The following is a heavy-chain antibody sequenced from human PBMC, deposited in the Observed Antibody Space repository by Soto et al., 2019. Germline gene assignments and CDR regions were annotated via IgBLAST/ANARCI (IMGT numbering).Heavy chain of an antibody. CDR2: IYWDDDK. CDR3: AHRVLRAVFGLVTTTAIYFDF. V-gene: IGHV2-5*02. Sequence: QITLNESGPTVVKPTETLTLTCTFSGFSLTTSGVGVGWVRQSPGKAPEWLAFIYWDDDKRYSTSLKSRLTIPKDPSKNQVVLTMANVDPADTATYYCAHRVLRAVFGLVTTTAIYFDFWGQGTPVVVSS. D-gene: IGHD3-3*01. J-gene: IGHJ4*02. CDR1: GFSLTTSGVG.